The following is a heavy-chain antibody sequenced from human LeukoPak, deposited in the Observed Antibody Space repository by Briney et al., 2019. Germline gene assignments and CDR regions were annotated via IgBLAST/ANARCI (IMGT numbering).Heavy chain of an antibody. CDR2: ISSSSSYI. V-gene: IGHV3-21*01. CDR1: GFTFSSYS. CDR3: ARDGGAAAGSYYLGY. J-gene: IGHJ4*02. Sequence: GGSLRLSCAASGFTFSSYSMNWVRQAPGKGLEWVSSISSSSSYIYYADSVKGRFTISRDNAKNSLYLQMNSLRAEDTAVYYCARDGGAAAGSYYLGYWGQGTLVTVSS. D-gene: IGHD6-13*01.